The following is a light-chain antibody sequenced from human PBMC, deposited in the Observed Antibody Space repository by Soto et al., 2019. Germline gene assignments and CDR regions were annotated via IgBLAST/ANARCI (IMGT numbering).Light chain of an antibody. J-gene: IGKJ1*01. CDR3: QEYKSYLRT. CDR2: VAS. CDR1: QTISSW. Sequence: DIQMTQSPSTLSASVGDRVTITCRASQTISSWLAWYQQKPGKAPKLLIYVASTLESGVSSRFSGRGSGTEFTLTINSLQPEDFATYYCQEYKSYLRTFGQGTKVDIK. V-gene: IGKV1-5*01.